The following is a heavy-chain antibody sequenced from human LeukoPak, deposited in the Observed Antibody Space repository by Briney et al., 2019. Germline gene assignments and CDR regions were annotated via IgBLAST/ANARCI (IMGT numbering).Heavy chain of an antibody. CDR1: GVSIIDYD. CDR3: ARLKPHFLGTFDC. J-gene: IGHJ4*02. V-gene: IGHV4-4*09. Sequence: PSETLSLTCTVSGVSIIDYDWSWIRQPPGRGLEWIGRIYTSGSTYFNPSLKSRVAISVDTSKNRSSLSLTSVTAADTALFYCARLKPHFLGTFDCWGQGALVTVSS. D-gene: IGHD7-27*01. CDR2: IYTSGST.